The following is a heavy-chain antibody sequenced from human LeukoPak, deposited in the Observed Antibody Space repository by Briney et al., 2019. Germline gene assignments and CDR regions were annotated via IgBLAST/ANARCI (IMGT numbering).Heavy chain of an antibody. J-gene: IGHJ6*03. Sequence: ASLKVSCKASGGTFSSYAISWVRQAPGHGLEWMGGIIPIFGTANYAQKFQGRVTITADESTSTAYMELSSLRSEDTAVYYCATLVDTAHLRHYYYYMDVWGKGTTVTVSS. CDR3: ATLVDTAHLRHYYYYMDV. D-gene: IGHD5-18*01. CDR1: GGTFSSYA. V-gene: IGHV1-69*13. CDR2: IIPIFGTA.